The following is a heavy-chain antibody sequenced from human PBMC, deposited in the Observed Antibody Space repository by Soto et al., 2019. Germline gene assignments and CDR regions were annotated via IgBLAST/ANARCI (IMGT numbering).Heavy chain of an antibody. CDR1: GGTVSSYA. CDR2: IIPIFGTA. J-gene: IGHJ6*04. Sequence: SVKVSCKSSGGTVSSYAISWVRQAPGQGLEWMGGIIPIFGTANYAQKFQGRVTITADESTSTAYMELSSLRSEDTAVYYCARDRSDGGNFYYYGMDVWGKGPTVTVSS. CDR3: ARDRSDGGNFYYYGMDV. V-gene: IGHV1-69*13. D-gene: IGHD2-21*01.